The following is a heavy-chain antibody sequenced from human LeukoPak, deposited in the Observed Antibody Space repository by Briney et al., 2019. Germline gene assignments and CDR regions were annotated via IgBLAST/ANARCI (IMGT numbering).Heavy chain of an antibody. CDR1: GGPITTYY. J-gene: IGHJ4*02. V-gene: IGHV4-4*07. CDR2: ISGSGVI. CDR3: ARGPTYQPIDF. D-gene: IGHD2-2*01. Sequence: SETLSLTCTVSGGPITTYYLSWLRQSAGMGLECIGRISGSGVITYNPSLKSRVILSLDTSNNHFSLKLSSVTAADTALYYCARGPTYQPIDFWGQGTLVTVSS.